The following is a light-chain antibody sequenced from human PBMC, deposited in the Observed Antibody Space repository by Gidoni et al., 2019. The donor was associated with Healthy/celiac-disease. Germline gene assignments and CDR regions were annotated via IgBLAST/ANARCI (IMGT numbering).Light chain of an antibody. CDR3: SSYAGSNNLV. Sequence: QSALTPPPSASRSPGQSVTISCTGTSSDVGGYNYVSWYQQHPGKAPKLMIYKVSKRPSGVPDRFSGSKSGNTASLTVSGLQAEDEADYYCSSYAGSNNLVFGGGTKLTVL. CDR1: SSDVGGYNY. V-gene: IGLV2-8*02. J-gene: IGLJ2*01. CDR2: KVS.